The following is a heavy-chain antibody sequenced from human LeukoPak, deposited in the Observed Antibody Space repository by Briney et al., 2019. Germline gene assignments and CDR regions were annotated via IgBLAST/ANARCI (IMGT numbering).Heavy chain of an antibody. Sequence: GGSLRLSCAASGFTFSSYAVHWVRQAPGKGLEWVAVISYDGSNKYYADSVKGRFTISRDNSKNTLYLQMSSLRAEDTAVYYCVRSPGAFDIWGQGTMVTVSS. V-gene: IGHV3-30*14. J-gene: IGHJ3*02. CDR3: VRSPGAFDI. CDR2: ISYDGSNK. CDR1: GFTFSSYA.